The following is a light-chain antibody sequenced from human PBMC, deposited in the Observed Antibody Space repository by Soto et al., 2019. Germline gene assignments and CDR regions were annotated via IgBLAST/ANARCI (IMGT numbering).Light chain of an antibody. CDR3: SSYTTSVTYV. Sequence: QSALTQPASVSGSPGQSITISCSGTSSDIGAYKYVSWYQQHPGKAPKVMIYEVSNRPSGVSNRFSGSKSGNMASLTISGLQAEDEADYYCSSYTTSVTYVFXTGTKVTV. V-gene: IGLV2-14*01. CDR2: EVS. J-gene: IGLJ1*01. CDR1: SSDIGAYKY.